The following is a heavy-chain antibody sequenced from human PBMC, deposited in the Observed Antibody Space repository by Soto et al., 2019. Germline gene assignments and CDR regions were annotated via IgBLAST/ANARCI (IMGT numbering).Heavy chain of an antibody. J-gene: IGHJ3*02. Sequence: QVQLQESGPGLVKPSQTLSLTCAVSGGSISSGSYYWSWIRQHPGKGLEWIGFMYYNGSPYYNPSLDSPVTISVDTSKNQFSLKLTAVTAADTAVDYCARAGWGTYRYSVDAFDIWGQGTLVTVSS. CDR2: MYYNGSP. V-gene: IGHV4-31*11. D-gene: IGHD3-16*02. CDR3: ARAGWGTYRYSVDAFDI. CDR1: GGSISSGSYY.